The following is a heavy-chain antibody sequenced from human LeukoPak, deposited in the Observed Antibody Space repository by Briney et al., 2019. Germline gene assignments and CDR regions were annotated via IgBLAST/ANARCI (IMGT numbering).Heavy chain of an antibody. CDR3: ARGPHTSSWCKHAFDI. CDR2: IFPVFGTS. Sequence: SVKVSCKASGGTFNNFAICWVRQAPGQGLEWMGGIFPVFGTSTYAQKFQGRVTITADESTRTAHMELSSLRSDDTAVYYCARGPHTSSWCKHAFDIWAQGTMVTVSS. J-gene: IGHJ3*02. V-gene: IGHV1-69*13. D-gene: IGHD6-13*01. CDR1: GGTFNNFA.